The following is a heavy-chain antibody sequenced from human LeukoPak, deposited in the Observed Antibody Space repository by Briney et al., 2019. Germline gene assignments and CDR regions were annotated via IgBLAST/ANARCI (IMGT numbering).Heavy chain of an antibody. CDR2: INPNSGGT. J-gene: IGHJ5*02. CDR3: ARAPRSGSSWAYNWFDP. V-gene: IGHV1-2*02. Sequence: ASVKVSCKASGYTFTDFYLHWVRQAPGQGLEWMGWINPNSGGTNSAQKFQGRVTMTRDTSISTAYMELSRLRSDDTAVYYCARAPRSGSSWAYNWFDPWGQGTLVTVSS. CDR1: GYTFTDFY. D-gene: IGHD6-13*01.